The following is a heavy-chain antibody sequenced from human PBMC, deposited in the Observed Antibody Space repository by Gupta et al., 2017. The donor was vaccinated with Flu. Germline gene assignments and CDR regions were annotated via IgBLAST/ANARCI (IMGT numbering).Heavy chain of an antibody. D-gene: IGHD1-26*01. V-gene: IGHV1-2*02. CDR1: GHTFTGYY. Sequence: QVQLVQSGAEVKKPGASVKVSCKASGHTFTGYYMPWVRQSPGQGLEWMGWINPNSGGTNYAQKFQGRVTMTRDTSISTAYMELSRLRSDDTAVYYCARDFMYSGSYYGAMVGYWGQGTLVTVSS. CDR2: INPNSGGT. CDR3: ARDFMYSGSYYGAMVGY. J-gene: IGHJ4*02.